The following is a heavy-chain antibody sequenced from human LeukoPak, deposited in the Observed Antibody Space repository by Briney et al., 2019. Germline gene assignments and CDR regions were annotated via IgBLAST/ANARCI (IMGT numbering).Heavy chain of an antibody. J-gene: IGHJ6*02. Sequence: SETPSLTCTVSGGSISSGGYYWSWIRQHPGKGLEWIGYIYYSGSTYYNPSLKSRVTISVDTSKNQSSLKLSSVTAADTAVYYCARGASFDYGMDVWGQGTTVTVSS. CDR2: IYYSGST. CDR3: ARGASFDYGMDV. CDR1: GGSISSGGYY. V-gene: IGHV4-31*03.